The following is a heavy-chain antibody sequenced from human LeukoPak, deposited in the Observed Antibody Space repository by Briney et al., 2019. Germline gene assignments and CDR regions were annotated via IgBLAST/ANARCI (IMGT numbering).Heavy chain of an antibody. CDR1: GYSFTSYL. D-gene: IGHD2-15*01. Sequence: VESLKISCKESGYSFTSYLIGWVRQMPEKGREWMGIIYPGDSDTRYRQSLQGQVTISADKSISTAYLHWRSLKVTDTDTYYCARERVVRSEGNWFDSWGQGTLVTVSS. V-gene: IGHV5-51*01. CDR2: IYPGDSDT. J-gene: IGHJ5*01. CDR3: ARERVVRSEGNWFDS.